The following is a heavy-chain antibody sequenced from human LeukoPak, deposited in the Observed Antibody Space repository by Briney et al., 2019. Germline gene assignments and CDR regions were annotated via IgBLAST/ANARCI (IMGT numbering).Heavy chain of an antibody. Sequence: PSETLSLTCAVYGGSFSGYYWSWIRQPPGKGLEWIGEINHSGSTNYNPSLKSRVTISVDTSKNQFSRKLNSVTAADTAVYYCARGVRSSTYSYGFMNYWGQGTLVTVSS. V-gene: IGHV4-34*01. J-gene: IGHJ4*02. CDR3: ARGVRSSTYSYGFMNY. CDR1: GGSFSGYY. CDR2: INHSGST. D-gene: IGHD5-18*01.